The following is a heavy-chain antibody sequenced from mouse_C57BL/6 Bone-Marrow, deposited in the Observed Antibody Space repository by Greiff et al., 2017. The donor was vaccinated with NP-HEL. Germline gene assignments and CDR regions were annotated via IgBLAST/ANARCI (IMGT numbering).Heavy chain of an antibody. CDR1: GYTFTSYW. CDR3: FHYYGSSSWFAY. D-gene: IGHD1-1*01. Sequence: EVQLVESGTVLARPGASVKMSCKTSGYTFTSYWMHWVKQRPGQGLEWIGAIYPGHSDTSYNQKFKGKAKLTAVTSASTAYMELSSLTNEDSAVYYCFHYYGSSSWFAYWGQGTLVTVSA. J-gene: IGHJ3*01. V-gene: IGHV1-5*01. CDR2: IYPGHSDT.